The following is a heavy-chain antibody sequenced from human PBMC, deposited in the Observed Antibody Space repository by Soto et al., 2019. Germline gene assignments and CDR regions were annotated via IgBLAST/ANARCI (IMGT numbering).Heavy chain of an antibody. CDR3: ARGDGRGSSGFYYYYGMDV. CDR2: ISPSDGSP. J-gene: IGHJ6*02. V-gene: IGHV1-46*01. CDR1: VFTFTNYF. Sequence: QVQLVQSGAEVKKPGASVKVSCKASVFTFTNYFFHWVRQAPRQGLEWMGIISPSDGSPNYVQSLQGRVTMTSDTSTSTVYMELSSLRSEDTAVYYCARGDGRGSSGFYYYYGMDVWGHGTTVTVSS. D-gene: IGHD6-25*01.